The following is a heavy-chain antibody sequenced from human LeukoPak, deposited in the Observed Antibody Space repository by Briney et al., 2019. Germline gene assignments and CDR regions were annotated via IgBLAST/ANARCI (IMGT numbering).Heavy chain of an antibody. J-gene: IGHJ4*02. V-gene: IGHV3-30*02. CDR3: AKARTRGYSYGSFDY. Sequence: GGSLRLSCAASGFTFSSYEMHWVRQAPGKGLEWVTFIRYDGSNKYYADSVKGRFTISRDNSKNTLYLQMNGLRAEDTAVYYCAKARTRGYSYGSFDYWGQGTLVTVSS. CDR1: GFTFSSYE. CDR2: IRYDGSNK. D-gene: IGHD5-18*01.